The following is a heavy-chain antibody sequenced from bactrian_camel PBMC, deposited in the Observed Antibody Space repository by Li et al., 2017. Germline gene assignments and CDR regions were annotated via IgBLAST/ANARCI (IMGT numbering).Heavy chain of an antibody. Sequence: HVQLVESGGGLVQPGDSLRVSGAVSGFTSSRAYMSWVRQAPRKGLEWVSSINEDGSYTVYADSVKGRFAMSRDNYKNTVTLHIGPLEFEDTALYFCAAGSMSWADTAYKYWGQGTQVTVS. J-gene: IGHJ4*01. CDR3: AAGSMSWADTAYKY. D-gene: IGHD5*01. CDR1: GFTSSRAY. V-gene: IGHV3-2*01. CDR2: INEDGSYT.